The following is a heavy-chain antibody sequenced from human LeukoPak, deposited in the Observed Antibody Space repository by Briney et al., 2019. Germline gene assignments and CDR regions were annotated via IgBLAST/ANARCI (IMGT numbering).Heavy chain of an antibody. CDR2: IYYSGST. Sequence: SETLSLTCTVSGGSLSSGDYYWSWIRQPPGRGLGWIGYIYYSGSTYYNPSLKSRVTISVDTSKNQFSLKLSSVTAADTAVYYCARGIGDFWSGYPPVWFDPWGQGTLVTVSS. CDR1: GGSLSSGDYY. V-gene: IGHV4-30-4*08. CDR3: ARGIGDFWSGYPPVWFDP. J-gene: IGHJ5*02. D-gene: IGHD3-3*01.